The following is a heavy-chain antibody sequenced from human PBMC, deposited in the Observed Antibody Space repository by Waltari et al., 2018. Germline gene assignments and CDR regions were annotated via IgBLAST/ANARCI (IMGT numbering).Heavy chain of an antibody. CDR3: TRGVAEGFDP. CDR1: GLPFSSYW. J-gene: IGHJ5*02. D-gene: IGHD2-15*01. Sequence: EVQLVESGGDLVQPGGSRRLSCAASGLPFSSYWMHGVRQAPGTGLVWVSRINTDGSITIYADSVRGRFTISRDNAKNTLYLQMNSLRVDDSAVYYCTRGVAEGFDPWGQGTLVTVSS. CDR2: INTDGSIT. V-gene: IGHV3-74*01.